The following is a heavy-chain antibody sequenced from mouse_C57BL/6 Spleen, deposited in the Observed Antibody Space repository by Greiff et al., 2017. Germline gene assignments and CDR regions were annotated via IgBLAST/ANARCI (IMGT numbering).Heavy chain of an antibody. CDR2: INPSSGYT. CDR1: GYTFTSYW. V-gene: IGHV1-7*01. J-gene: IGHJ2*01. CDR3: AREEDSSGRYFDY. D-gene: IGHD3-2*02. Sequence: QVQLQQSGAELAKPGASVKLSCKASGYTFTSYWMHWVKQRPGQGLEWIGYINPSSGYTKYNQKFKDKATLTADKSSSTAYMQLSSLTYEDSAVYYCAREEDSSGRYFDYWGQGTTLTVSS.